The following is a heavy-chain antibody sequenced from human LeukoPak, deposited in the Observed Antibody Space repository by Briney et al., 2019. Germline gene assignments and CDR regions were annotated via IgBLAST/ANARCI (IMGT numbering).Heavy chain of an antibody. CDR1: GGTFSSYA. V-gene: IGHV1-69*01. CDR3: ARESAAAPGRLPDY. Sequence: SVKVSCKASGGTFSSYAISWVRQAPGQGLEWMGGIIPIFGTANYAQKFQGRVTITADESTSTAYMELSSLRSEGTAVYYCARESAAAPGRLPDYWGQGTLVTVSS. CDR2: IIPIFGTA. J-gene: IGHJ4*02. D-gene: IGHD6-13*01.